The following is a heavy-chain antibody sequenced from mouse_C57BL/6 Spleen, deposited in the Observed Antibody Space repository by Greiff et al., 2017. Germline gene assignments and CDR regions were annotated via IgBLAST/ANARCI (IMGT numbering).Heavy chain of an antibody. J-gene: IGHJ1*03. Sequence: VQLQQSGPELVKPGASVKISCKASGYSFTSYYIHWVKQRPGQGLEWIGWIYPGSGNTKYNEKFKGKATLTADTSSSTAYMQLSSLTSEDSAVYYCARWVPHGNYPTVDFDVWGTGTTVTVSS. CDR3: ARWVPHGNYPTVDFDV. V-gene: IGHV1-66*01. CDR1: GYSFTSYY. D-gene: IGHD2-1*01. CDR2: IYPGSGNT.